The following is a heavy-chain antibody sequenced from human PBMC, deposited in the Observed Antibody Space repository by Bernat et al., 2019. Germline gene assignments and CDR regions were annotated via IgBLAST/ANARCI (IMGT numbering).Heavy chain of an antibody. Sequence: EVQLVESGGGLVQPGGSLRLSCAASGFTFRGYWMTWVRQAPGKGLEWVANIKQDGSEKYYVDSVKGRFTISRDNAKNSLDLQMNCLRAEDTAVYYCARVRSTSRNFDYWGQGTLVTVSS. CDR3: ARVRSTSRNFDY. V-gene: IGHV3-7*03. D-gene: IGHD2-2*01. CDR1: GFTFRGYW. CDR2: IKQDGSEK. J-gene: IGHJ4*02.